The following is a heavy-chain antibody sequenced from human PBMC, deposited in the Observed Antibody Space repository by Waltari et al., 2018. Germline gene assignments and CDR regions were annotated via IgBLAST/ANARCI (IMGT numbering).Heavy chain of an antibody. CDR2: INSDGSGT. V-gene: IGHV3-74*01. D-gene: IGHD4-17*01. J-gene: IGHJ5*02. CDR1: GFPFSSYW. Sequence: EVQLVESGGGLVQPGGSLRLSCAASGFPFSSYWMHWVRQAPGKGLVWVSRINSDGSGTSYADSVKGRFTISRDNTKNTLYLQMNSLRAEDTAVYYCARSCGLRCHWFDPWGQGTLVTVSS. CDR3: ARSCGLRCHWFDP.